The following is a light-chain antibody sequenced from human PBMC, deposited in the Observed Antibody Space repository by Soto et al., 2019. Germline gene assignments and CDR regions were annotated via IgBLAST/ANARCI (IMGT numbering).Light chain of an antibody. CDR2: GAS. J-gene: IGKJ5*01. V-gene: IGKV3D-20*02. CDR3: QQRSNWPHSIT. CDR1: QSVPRSY. Sequence: EIVLTQPPGTLSLSPGERATLSCRASQSVPRSYLAWYQQKPGQAPRLLIYGASSRATGFPDRFSGSGSGTDFTLTISSLEPEDFAVYYCQQRSNWPHSITFGQGTRLEIK.